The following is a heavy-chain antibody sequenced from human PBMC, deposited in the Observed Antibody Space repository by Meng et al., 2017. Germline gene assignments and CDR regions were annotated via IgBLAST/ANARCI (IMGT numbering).Heavy chain of an antibody. J-gene: IGHJ4*02. CDR2: IKSKSSGGTI. CDR3: TADRFGSGSYYFAF. V-gene: IGHV3-15*01. CDR1: CFGFTGTW. D-gene: IGHD3-10*01. Sequence: GQLVGAGGDLLKPGESLRLSCATSCFGFTGTWLSWGRQVPGKGLEWVGRIKSKSSGGTIDYIAPVKGRFTISRDDSKGTLYLQMNSLKTEDSGVYYCTADRFGSGSYYFAFWGQGTLVTVSS.